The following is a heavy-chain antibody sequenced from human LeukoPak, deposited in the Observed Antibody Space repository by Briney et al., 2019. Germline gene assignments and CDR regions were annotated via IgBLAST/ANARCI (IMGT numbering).Heavy chain of an antibody. V-gene: IGHV1-2*02. CDR3: ASSYCSGGSCYWFDP. D-gene: IGHD2-15*01. CDR1: GYTFTGYY. CDR2: INPNSGGT. J-gene: IGHJ5*02. Sequence: GASVKVSCKASGYTFTGYYMHWVRQAPGQGREGMGWINPNSGGTNYAQKFQGRVTMTRDTSISTAYMELSRLRSDDTAVYSCASSYCSGGSCYWFDPWGQGTLVTVSS.